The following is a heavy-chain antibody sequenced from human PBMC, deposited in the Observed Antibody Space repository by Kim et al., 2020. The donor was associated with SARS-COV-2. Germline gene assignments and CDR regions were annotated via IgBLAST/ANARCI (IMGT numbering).Heavy chain of an antibody. J-gene: IGHJ2*01. CDR2: VYTSGST. D-gene: IGHD2-2*01. V-gene: IGHV4-4*07. Sequence: SETLSLTCTASGGPISGYYWSWIRHPAGKRPEWIGHVYTSGSTQYNPSLGSRVTMSVDASKNQFSLKMSSMTAADTAVYYCARGGASSKYFDLWGRGILVTVSP. CDR1: GGPISGYY. CDR3: ARGGASSKYFDL.